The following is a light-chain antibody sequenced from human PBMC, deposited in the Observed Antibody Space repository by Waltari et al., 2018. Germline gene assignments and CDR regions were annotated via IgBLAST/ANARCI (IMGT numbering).Light chain of an antibody. CDR1: SSDVGRYNF. J-gene: IGLJ3*02. CDR3: SSYTSSNAWV. Sequence: QSALTQPASVSGSPGQSITISCIGTSSDVGRYNFVSWYQHHHGKAPKLIIYDVSNRPSGVSSWFSGSTSGNTASLTISGRQAEDESDYYCSSYTSSNAWVFGGGTKLTVL. CDR2: DVS. V-gene: IGLV2-14*03.